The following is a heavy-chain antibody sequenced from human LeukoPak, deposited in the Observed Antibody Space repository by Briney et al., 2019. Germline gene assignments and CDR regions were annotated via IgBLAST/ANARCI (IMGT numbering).Heavy chain of an antibody. V-gene: IGHV4-39*07. Sequence: SETLSLTCTVSGGSISSSSYYWGWIRQPPGKGLEWIGNMYYSGSTYYNPSLKSRVTISVDTSNNQFSLNLSSVTAADTAVYYCARVRWDGSGSYYFDYWGQGTLVTVSS. D-gene: IGHD3-10*01. CDR2: MYYSGST. J-gene: IGHJ4*02. CDR3: ARVRWDGSGSYYFDY. CDR1: GGSISSSSYY.